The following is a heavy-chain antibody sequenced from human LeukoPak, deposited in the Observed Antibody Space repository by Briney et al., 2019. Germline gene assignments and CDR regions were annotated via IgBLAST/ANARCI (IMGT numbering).Heavy chain of an antibody. Sequence: ASVKVSCKASGYTFTNYDINWVRQATGQGLEWMGWMNPNSGNTGYTQKFQGRVTMTRNTSISTAYMELSSLRSEDTAAYYCARGRYESSGYYCDYWGQGTQVTVSS. CDR1: GYTFTNYD. V-gene: IGHV1-8*01. CDR3: ARGRYESSGYYCDY. J-gene: IGHJ4*02. CDR2: MNPNSGNT. D-gene: IGHD3-22*01.